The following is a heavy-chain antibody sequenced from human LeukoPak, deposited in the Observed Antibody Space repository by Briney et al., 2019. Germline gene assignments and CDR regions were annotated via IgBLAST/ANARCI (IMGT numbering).Heavy chain of an antibody. CDR1: EYTFTNYD. CDR3: ARTLGRVVVPAEYDY. Sequence: ASVKVSCKASEYTFTNYDINWVRQATGQGLEWMGWINPNSGNTGYTQKFQGRVTMTRNISLSTAYMELTSLKSEDTAVYYCARTLGRVVVPAEYDYWGQGTLVTVSS. D-gene: IGHD2-2*01. CDR2: INPNSGNT. V-gene: IGHV1-8*01. J-gene: IGHJ4*02.